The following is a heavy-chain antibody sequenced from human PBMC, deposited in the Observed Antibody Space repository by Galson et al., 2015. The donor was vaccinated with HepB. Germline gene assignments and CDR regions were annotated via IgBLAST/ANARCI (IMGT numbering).Heavy chain of an antibody. Sequence: SLRLSCAASGFTFSSFGMHWVRQAPGKGLEWVAIIWYDGSNKYYADSVKGRFTISRDNSKNTLYLQMNSLRAEDTAVYYCARDPDRGTIFGVVPPPPNSYYDGMDVWGQGTTVTVSS. CDR1: GFTFSSFG. CDR3: ARDPDRGTIFGVVPPPPNSYYDGMDV. D-gene: IGHD3-3*01. CDR2: IWYDGSNK. V-gene: IGHV3-33*01. J-gene: IGHJ6*02.